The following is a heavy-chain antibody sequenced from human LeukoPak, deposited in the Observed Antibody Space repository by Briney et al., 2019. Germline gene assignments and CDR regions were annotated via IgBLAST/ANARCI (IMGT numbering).Heavy chain of an antibody. CDR3: ATDAYGSGNFDY. J-gene: IGHJ4*02. CDR2: FDPEDGET. V-gene: IGHV1-24*01. CDR1: GYTLTELS. Sequence: ASVKVSCKVSGYTLTELSMHWVRQAPGKGLEWMGGFDPEDGETIYAQKFQGRDTMTEDTSTDTAYMELSSLRSEDTAVYYCATDAYGSGNFDYWGQGTLVTVSS. D-gene: IGHD3-10*01.